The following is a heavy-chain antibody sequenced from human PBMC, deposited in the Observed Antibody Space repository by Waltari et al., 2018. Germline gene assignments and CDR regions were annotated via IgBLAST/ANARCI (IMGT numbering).Heavy chain of an antibody. D-gene: IGHD3-22*01. J-gene: IGHJ6*02. V-gene: IGHV3-30*04. CDR2: ISYNARNI. CDR1: EFIYGSYA. CDR3: ARDYCDRTNCHGMDV. Sequence: QVQLVESGGGVVQPGRSLRLSCEASEFIYGSYALHWVRQAPGKGLEWVAVISYNARNIYYVDSVKGRFTISRDNSKKTLYLQMNSLRAEDTAVYYCARDYCDRTNCHGMDVWGQGTTVTVSS.